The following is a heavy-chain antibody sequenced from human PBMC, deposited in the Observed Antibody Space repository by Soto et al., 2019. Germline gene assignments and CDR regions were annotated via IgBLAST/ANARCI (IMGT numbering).Heavy chain of an antibody. Sequence: QVPLVQSGAEVKKPGASVKVSCKASGYTFTSYGISWVRQAPGQGLEWMGWISAYNGNTNYAQKLQGRVTMTTDTSTSTAYMELRSLRSDDTAVYYCARGQGYCSSTSCYGLAFDIWGQGTMVTVSS. CDR2: ISAYNGNT. J-gene: IGHJ3*02. D-gene: IGHD2-2*01. CDR1: GYTFTSYG. V-gene: IGHV1-18*01. CDR3: ARGQGYCSSTSCYGLAFDI.